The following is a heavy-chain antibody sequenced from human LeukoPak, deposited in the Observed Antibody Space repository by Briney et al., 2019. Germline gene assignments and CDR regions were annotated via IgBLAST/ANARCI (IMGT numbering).Heavy chain of an antibody. V-gene: IGHV4-61*03. CDR2: IYYSGST. CDR3: ARAVLNLDY. CDR1: GGSVSSGSYY. Sequence: PSETLSLTCTVSGGSVSSGSYYWSWIRQPPGKGLEWIGYIYYSGSTNYNPSLKSRVTMSVDTSKNHFSLKLNSVTAADTALYYCARAVLNLDYWGQGTLVTVSS. D-gene: IGHD2-8*01. J-gene: IGHJ4*02.